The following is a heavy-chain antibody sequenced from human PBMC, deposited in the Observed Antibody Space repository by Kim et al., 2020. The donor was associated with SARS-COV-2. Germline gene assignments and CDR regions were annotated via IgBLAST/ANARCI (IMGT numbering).Heavy chain of an antibody. CDR3: ARGLSSSLGFFDY. Sequence: GESLKISCKASGYSFTSYWIGWVRQMPGKGLEWMGIIYPGDSDTIYSPSFQGQVTISAEKSISTAYLQWSSLKASDTAMYYCARGLSSSLGFFDYWGQGTLVSVSS. J-gene: IGHJ4*02. CDR1: GYSFTSYW. D-gene: IGHD6-13*01. CDR2: IYPGDSDT. V-gene: IGHV5-51*01.